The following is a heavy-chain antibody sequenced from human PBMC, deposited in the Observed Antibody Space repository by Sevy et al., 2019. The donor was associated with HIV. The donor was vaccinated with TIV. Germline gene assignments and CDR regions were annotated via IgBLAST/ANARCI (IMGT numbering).Heavy chain of an antibody. V-gene: IGHV3-21*01. CDR2: ISSSSSYI. CDR1: GFTFSSNS. J-gene: IGHJ5*02. Sequence: GGSLRLSCAASGFTFSSNSMNWVRQAPGKGLEWVSSISSSSSYIYYADSVKGRFTISRDNAKNSLYLQMNSLRAEDTAVYYCARATGTAAAGGNWFDPWGQGTLVTVSS. D-gene: IGHD6-13*01. CDR3: ARATGTAAAGGNWFDP.